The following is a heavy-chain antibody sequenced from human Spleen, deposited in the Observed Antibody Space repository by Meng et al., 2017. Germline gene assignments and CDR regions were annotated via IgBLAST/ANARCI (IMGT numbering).Heavy chain of an antibody. CDR2: INHSGST. J-gene: IGHJ4*02. CDR1: GGSFSDYY. V-gene: IGHV4-34*01. D-gene: IGHD4-11*01. CDR3: ARGPTTMAHDFDY. Sequence: QLHFHLCGTGFLKPSETLSITCVVSGGSFSDYYWSWIRQPPGKGLEWIGEINHSGSTNYNPSLESRATISVDTSQNNLSLKLSSVTAADSAVYYCARGPTTMAHDFDYWGQGTLVTVSS.